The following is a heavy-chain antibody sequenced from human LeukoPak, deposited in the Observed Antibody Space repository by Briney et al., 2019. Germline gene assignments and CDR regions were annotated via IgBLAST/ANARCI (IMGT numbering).Heavy chain of an antibody. CDR1: GYSFTNNH. CDR3: ARDGSYGGIDCHYAMDV. V-gene: IGHV5-51*01. Sequence: GESLKISCKGSGYSFTNNHIDWVRQMPGKGLEWMGIVYPGDSHPRYSPSFEGQVTISVDKSINTAYLQWSSLKASDTATYYCARDGSYGGIDCHYAMDVWGKGTTVTVSS. J-gene: IGHJ6*04. D-gene: IGHD4-23*01. CDR2: VYPGDSHP.